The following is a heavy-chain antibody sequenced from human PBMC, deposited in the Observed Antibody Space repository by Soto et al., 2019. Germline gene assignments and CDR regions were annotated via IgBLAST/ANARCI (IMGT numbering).Heavy chain of an antibody. CDR1: GFTFSSYS. Sequence: EVQLLESGGGLVQPGGSLRLSCAASGFTFSSYSMNWVRQAPGKGLEWVSSISSSSSYIYYADSVKGRFTISRDNAKNSLYLQMNSLRAEDTAVYYCARDEGTYYYGSGDIRGYGMDVWGQGTTVTVSS. CDR2: ISSSSSYI. D-gene: IGHD3-10*01. CDR3: ARDEGTYYYGSGDIRGYGMDV. J-gene: IGHJ6*02. V-gene: IGHV3-21*01.